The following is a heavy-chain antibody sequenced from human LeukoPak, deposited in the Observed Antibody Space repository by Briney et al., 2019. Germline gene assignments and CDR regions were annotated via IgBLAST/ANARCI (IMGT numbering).Heavy chain of an antibody. Sequence: GGSLRLSCAASGFTFSSHWMHWVRQVPGKGLVWVSRINKDGSNTFYADSVKGRFTISRDNAKNTLYLQMNSLGVEDTAVYYCAKEGVQTPSDWYFDLWGRGTLVTVSS. V-gene: IGHV3-74*01. CDR3: AKEGVQTPSDWYFDL. CDR2: INKDGSNT. D-gene: IGHD1-26*01. J-gene: IGHJ2*01. CDR1: GFTFSSHW.